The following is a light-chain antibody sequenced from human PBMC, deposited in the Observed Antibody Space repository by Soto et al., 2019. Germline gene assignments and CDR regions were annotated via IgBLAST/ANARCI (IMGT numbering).Light chain of an antibody. CDR3: QQRHNWPIT. V-gene: IGKV3-11*01. Sequence: EIVLTQSPGTLSLSPGERATLSCRASQSVSNNYLAWYQQKPGQAPRLLIYGASNRATGIPARFSGSGSGTDFTLTISGLEPADLGVYYCQQRHNWPITFGQGTRLEI. CDR1: QSVSNNY. CDR2: GAS. J-gene: IGKJ5*01.